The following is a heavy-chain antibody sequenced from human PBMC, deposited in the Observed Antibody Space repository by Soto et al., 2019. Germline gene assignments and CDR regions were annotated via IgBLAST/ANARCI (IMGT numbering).Heavy chain of an antibody. Sequence: SETLSLTCAVYGGSFSGYYWSWIRQHPGKGLEWIGYIYYSGSTYYNPSLKSRVTISVDTSKNQFSLKLSSVTAADTAVYYCARLTRPKLAARPWGQGTLVTVSS. J-gene: IGHJ5*02. CDR3: ARLTRPKLAARP. D-gene: IGHD6-6*01. CDR2: IYYSGST. CDR1: GGSFSGYY. V-gene: IGHV4-31*11.